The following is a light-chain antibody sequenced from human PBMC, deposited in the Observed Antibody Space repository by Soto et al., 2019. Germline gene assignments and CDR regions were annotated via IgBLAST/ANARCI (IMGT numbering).Light chain of an antibody. CDR2: DAS. J-gene: IGKJ1*01. CDR3: QQYETFSGT. CDR1: QSISSW. Sequence: DIQMTQSPSTLSASVGDRVTIICRASQSISSWLVWYQQKPGKAPKLLIYDASSLESGVPSRFSGSGSGTEFTLTISSLQPDDFATYYCQQYETFSGTFGPGTKVDIK. V-gene: IGKV1-5*02.